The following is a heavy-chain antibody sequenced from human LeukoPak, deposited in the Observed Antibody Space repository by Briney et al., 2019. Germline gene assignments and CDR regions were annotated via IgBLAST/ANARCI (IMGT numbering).Heavy chain of an antibody. CDR1: GFTFSSYW. CDR3: ARDAVTTHYYYYYMDV. Sequence: GGSLRLSCAASGFTFSSYWMSWVRQAPGKGLEWVSAISGSGGSTYYADSVKGRFTISRDNAKNSLYLQMNSLRAEDTAVYYCARDAVTTHYYYYYMDVWGKGTTVTVSS. V-gene: IGHV3-23*01. J-gene: IGHJ6*03. D-gene: IGHD4-11*01. CDR2: ISGSGGST.